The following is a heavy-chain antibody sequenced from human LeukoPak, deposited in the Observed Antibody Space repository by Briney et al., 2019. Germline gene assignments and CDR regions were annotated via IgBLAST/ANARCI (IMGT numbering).Heavy chain of an antibody. CDR1: GGSISSSDYY. CDR2: IYYTGST. CDR3: ASPGGTSGGGSDAFDI. J-gene: IGHJ3*02. D-gene: IGHD3-16*01. Sequence: SETLSLTCTVSGGSISSSDYYWGWIRQPPGKGLEWIGSIYYTGSTNYNPSLKSRVTISLDTSKKQFSLKLSSVTAADTAGYCCASPGGTSGGGSDAFDIWGQGTEVTVSS. V-gene: IGHV4-39*07.